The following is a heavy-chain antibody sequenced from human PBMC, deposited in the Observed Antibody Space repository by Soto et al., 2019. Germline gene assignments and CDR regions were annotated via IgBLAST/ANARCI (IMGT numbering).Heavy chain of an antibody. Sequence: ASVKVSCKASGYTFTGYYMHWVRQAPGQGLEWMGWINPNSGGTNYAQKFQGRVTMTRDTSISTAYMELSRPRSDDTAVYYCARVGSNYYDSSGYPAYYFDYWGQGTLVTVSS. J-gene: IGHJ4*02. CDR2: INPNSGGT. D-gene: IGHD3-22*01. CDR1: GYTFTGYY. CDR3: ARVGSNYYDSSGYPAYYFDY. V-gene: IGHV1-2*02.